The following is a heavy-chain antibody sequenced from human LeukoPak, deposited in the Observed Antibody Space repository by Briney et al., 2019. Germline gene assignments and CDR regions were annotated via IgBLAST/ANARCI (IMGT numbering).Heavy chain of an antibody. CDR2: IRDDGSNK. CDR3: ARDMYSTSSTNWFDP. D-gene: IGHD6-6*01. Sequence: PGGSLRLSCAASGFTFSSHDMHWVRQAPGEGLEWMTFIRDDGSNKYYADSVKGRFTISRDNSKNTLYLQMKSLRAEDTAVYYCARDMYSTSSTNWFDPWGQGTLVTVSS. J-gene: IGHJ5*02. CDR1: GFTFSSHD. V-gene: IGHV3-30*02.